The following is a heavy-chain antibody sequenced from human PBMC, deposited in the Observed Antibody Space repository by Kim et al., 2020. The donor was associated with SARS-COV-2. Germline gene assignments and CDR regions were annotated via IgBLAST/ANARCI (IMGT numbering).Heavy chain of an antibody. CDR3: AGDPTDIIVVAPATFDY. J-gene: IGHJ4*02. V-gene: IGHV3-11*04. Sequence: SVKRRVTISKDNAKNSLYLQMNSLRAEDTAVYFCAGDPTDIIVVAPATFDYWGQGNLVTVSS. D-gene: IGHD2-15*01.